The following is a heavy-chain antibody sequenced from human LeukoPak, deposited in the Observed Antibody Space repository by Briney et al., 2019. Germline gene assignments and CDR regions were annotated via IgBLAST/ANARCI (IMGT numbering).Heavy chain of an antibody. D-gene: IGHD2-15*01. CDR3: AGYGNCSGGSYYERDYYYMDV. CDR1: GYTFTSYY. Sequence: ASVKVSCKASGYTFTSYYMHWVRQAPGQGLEWMGIINPSGGSTSYAQKFQGRVTMTRDMSTSTVYMELSSLRSEDTAVYYCAGYGNCSGGSYYERDYYYMDVWGKGTTVTVSS. J-gene: IGHJ6*03. V-gene: IGHV1-46*01. CDR2: INPSGGST.